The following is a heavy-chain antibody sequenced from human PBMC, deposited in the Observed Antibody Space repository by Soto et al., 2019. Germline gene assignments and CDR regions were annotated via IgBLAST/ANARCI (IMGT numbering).Heavy chain of an antibody. V-gene: IGHV3-23*01. D-gene: IGHD2-15*01. CDR1: GFTFSSYA. CDR2: ISGSGGST. CDR3: AKDRSPTYLGYCSGGSCYGTYFDY. Sequence: GGSLRLSCAASGFTFSSYAMSWVRQAPGKGLEWVSAISGSGGSTYYADSVKGRFTISRENSKNTLYLQMNSLRAEDTAVYYCAKDRSPTYLGYCSGGSCYGTYFDYWGQGTLVTVSS. J-gene: IGHJ4*02.